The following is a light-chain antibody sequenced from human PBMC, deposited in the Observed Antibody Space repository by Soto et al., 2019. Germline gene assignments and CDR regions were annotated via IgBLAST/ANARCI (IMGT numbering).Light chain of an antibody. CDR3: QQYSSYWT. Sequence: DTQMTQSPSSLSASVGGRGTITCRASQSISTWLAWYQQKPGKAPKLLIYDASSLEGGVPSRFSGSGSGTEFTLTISSLQPDDFASYYCQQYSSYWTFGQGTKVDIK. CDR2: DAS. J-gene: IGKJ1*01. CDR1: QSISTW. V-gene: IGKV1-5*01.